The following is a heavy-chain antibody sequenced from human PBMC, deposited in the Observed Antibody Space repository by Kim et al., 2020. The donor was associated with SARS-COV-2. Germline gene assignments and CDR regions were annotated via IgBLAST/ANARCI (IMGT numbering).Heavy chain of an antibody. D-gene: IGHD6-19*01. V-gene: IGHV3-74*01. J-gene: IGHJ4*02. CDR3: ARRQFTSGWYYVDY. Sequence: YGESVKGRFTISRDNAKNTLYLQMNSLTAEDTAVYYCARRQFTSGWYYVDYWGQGTLVTVSS.